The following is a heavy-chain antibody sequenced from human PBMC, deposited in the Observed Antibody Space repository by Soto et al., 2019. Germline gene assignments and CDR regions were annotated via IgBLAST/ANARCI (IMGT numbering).Heavy chain of an antibody. CDR2: MNPNSGNT. J-gene: IGHJ6*02. Sequence: QVQLVQSGAEVKKPGASVKVSCKASGYTFTSYDINWVRQATGQGLEWMAWMNPNSGNTGYAQKSQGRVTMTRNTSISTAYMELSSLRSEDTAVYYCARVDSSTSWGYYGMDVWGQGTTVTVSS. D-gene: IGHD7-27*01. CDR1: GYTFTSYD. V-gene: IGHV1-8*01. CDR3: ARVDSSTSWGYYGMDV.